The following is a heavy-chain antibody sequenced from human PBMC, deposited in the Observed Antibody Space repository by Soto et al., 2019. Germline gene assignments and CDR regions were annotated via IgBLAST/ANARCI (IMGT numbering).Heavy chain of an antibody. CDR2: INHSGST. Sequence: PSETLSLTCAVYGGSLSGYYWSWIRQPPGKGLEWIGEINHSGSTNYNPSLKSRVTISIDTSKNQFSLKLSSVTAADTAVYYCARGDFEFDYWGQGTLVTVPQ. J-gene: IGHJ4*02. V-gene: IGHV4-34*01. CDR3: ARGDFEFDY. CDR1: GGSLSGYY. D-gene: IGHD2-21*02.